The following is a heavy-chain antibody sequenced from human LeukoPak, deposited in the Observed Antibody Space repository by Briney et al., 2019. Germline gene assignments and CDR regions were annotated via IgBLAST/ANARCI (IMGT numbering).Heavy chain of an antibody. V-gene: IGHV3-7*01. CDR3: ARDGPSGSSGYCSSTSCYTSQDDAFDI. J-gene: IGHJ3*02. Sequence: GGSLRLSCAASGFTFSTYWMSWVRQAPGKGLEWVANINQDGSEKNYVDSVKGRFTISRDNAKNSLYLQMSSLRAEDTAVYYCARDGPSGSSGYCSSTSCYTSQDDAFDIWGQGTMVTVSS. CDR2: INQDGSEK. CDR1: GFTFSTYW. D-gene: IGHD2-2*02.